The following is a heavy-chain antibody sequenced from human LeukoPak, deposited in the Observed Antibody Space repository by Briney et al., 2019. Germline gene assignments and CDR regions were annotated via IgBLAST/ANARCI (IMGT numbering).Heavy chain of an antibody. CDR1: GGSINSGDYY. V-gene: IGHV4-30-4*01. Sequence: PSETLSLTCTVSGGSINSGDYYWSWIRQPPGKGLEWIGYINYSGSTYYNPSLKSRVTISVDTSKSQFSLKLSSVTAADTAVYYCARSNPPDYYDSSGYSPDYWGQGTLVTVSS. CDR3: ARSNPPDYYDSSGYSPDY. CDR2: INYSGST. D-gene: IGHD3-22*01. J-gene: IGHJ4*02.